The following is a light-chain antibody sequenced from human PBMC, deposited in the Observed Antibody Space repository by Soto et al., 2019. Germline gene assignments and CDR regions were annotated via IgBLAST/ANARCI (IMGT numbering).Light chain of an antibody. CDR1: QTIISSY. Sequence: EIVLTQSPGTLSLSPGERATLSCRASQTIISSYLAWYQQKPGQAPRLLIYGASSRAIGIPDRFSGSGSGTDFTLTISRLEPEDFAVFYCQQYGGLPVAFGQGTKLEIK. CDR3: QQYGGLPVA. V-gene: IGKV3-20*01. J-gene: IGKJ2*01. CDR2: GAS.